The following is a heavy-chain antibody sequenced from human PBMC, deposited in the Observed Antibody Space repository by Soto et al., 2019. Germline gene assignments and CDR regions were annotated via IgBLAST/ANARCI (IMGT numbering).Heavy chain of an antibody. J-gene: IGHJ6*02. D-gene: IGHD2-15*01. Sequence: SVKVSCKASGGTFSSYAISWVRQAPGQGLEWMGGIIPIFGTANYAQRFQGRVTITADESTSTAYMELSSLRSEDTAVYYCARSIVVVVAATTYYYYYYGMDVWGQGTTVTVSS. V-gene: IGHV1-69*13. CDR3: ARSIVVVVAATTYYYYYYGMDV. CDR1: GGTFSSYA. CDR2: IIPIFGTA.